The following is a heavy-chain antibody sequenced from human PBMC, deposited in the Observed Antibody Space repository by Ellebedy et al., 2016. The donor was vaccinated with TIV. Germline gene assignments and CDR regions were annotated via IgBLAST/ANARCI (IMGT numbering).Heavy chain of an antibody. J-gene: IGHJ5*02. D-gene: IGHD2-2*01. V-gene: IGHV1-8*01. CDR1: GYTFTNYD. CDR3: ARRRCCSSTTCKVKTIFGMMTPSPIDT. CDR2: MNPKSGHT. Sequence: ASVKVSXXTSGYTFTNYDISWVRQATGQGPEWMGWMNPKSGHTGYAQKFLGRLTLTRNTSVNTAYMELSSLKFEDTAVYYCARRRCCSSTTCKVKTIFGMMTPSPIDTWGRGTLVTVSS.